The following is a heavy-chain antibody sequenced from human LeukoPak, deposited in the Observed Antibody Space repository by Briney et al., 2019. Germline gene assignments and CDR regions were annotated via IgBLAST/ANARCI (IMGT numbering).Heavy chain of an antibody. CDR3: VREARGYHYTYFDY. J-gene: IGHJ4*02. V-gene: IGHV3-13*01. CDR1: GFTPGGQA. D-gene: IGHD5-18*01. CDR2: VSAGHHA. Sequence: GGSLSLSCQASGFTPGGQAMHWVGQPTGGGLDGVAAVSAGHHAFYAGSVKGRFTVSREDAKNSLYLQMNSLRAGDTAVYYCVREARGYHYTYFDYWGQGSLVTVSS.